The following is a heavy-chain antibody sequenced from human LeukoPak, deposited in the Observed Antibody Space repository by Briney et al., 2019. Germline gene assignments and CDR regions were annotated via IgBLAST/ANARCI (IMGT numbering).Heavy chain of an antibody. CDR2: VIPIFGTS. CDR3: AKAAKYYFGSDTYYYFDY. CDR1: GGTFSSYA. J-gene: IGHJ4*02. V-gene: IGHV1-69*06. Sequence: SVKVSCKASGGTFSSYAITWVRQAPGQGLEWMGGVIPIFGTSNYAQKFQGRVTITADKSTSTSYMELSSLRSDDTAVYYCAKAAKYYFGSDTYYYFDYWGQGILVTVSS. D-gene: IGHD3-10*01.